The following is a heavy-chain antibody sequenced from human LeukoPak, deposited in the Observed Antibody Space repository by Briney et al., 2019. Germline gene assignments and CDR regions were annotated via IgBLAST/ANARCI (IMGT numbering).Heavy chain of an antibody. Sequence: PGGSLRLSCVVSGFTFSSYAMTWVRQAPGKGLEWVSSISSSSSYIYYADSVKGRFTISRDNAKNSLYLQMNSLRAEDTAVYYCARDVSPGYCSSTSCYYHWGQGTLVTVSS. CDR2: ISSSSSYI. CDR3: ARDVSPGYCSSTSCYYH. J-gene: IGHJ5*02. CDR1: GFTFSSYA. V-gene: IGHV3-21*01. D-gene: IGHD2-2*01.